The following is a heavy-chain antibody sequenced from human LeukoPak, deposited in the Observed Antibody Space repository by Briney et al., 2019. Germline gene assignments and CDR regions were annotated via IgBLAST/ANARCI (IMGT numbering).Heavy chain of an antibody. J-gene: IGHJ6*02. CDR1: GGSISSYY. V-gene: IGHV4-59*01. CDR3: ARVPVVPAAIYYYYYGMDV. Sequence: PSETLSLTCTVSGGSISSYYWSWIRQPPGKGLEWIGYIYYRGSTNYNPSLKSRVTISVDTSKNQFSLKLSSVTAADTAVYYCARVPVVPAAIYYYYYGMDVWGQGTTVTVSS. CDR2: IYYRGST. D-gene: IGHD2-2*01.